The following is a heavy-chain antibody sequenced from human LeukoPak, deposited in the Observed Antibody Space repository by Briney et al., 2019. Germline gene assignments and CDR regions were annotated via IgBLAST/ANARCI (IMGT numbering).Heavy chain of an antibody. J-gene: IGHJ4*02. D-gene: IGHD2-15*01. CDR1: GFTFSSYA. V-gene: IGHV3-30*04. Sequence: GGSLRLSCAASGFTFSSYAMHWVRQAPGKGLGWVAVISYDGSNKYYADSVKGRFTISRDNSKNTLYLQMNSLRAEDTAVYYCARDIVVVVAATGLDYWGQGTLVTVSS. CDR2: ISYDGSNK. CDR3: ARDIVVVVAATGLDY.